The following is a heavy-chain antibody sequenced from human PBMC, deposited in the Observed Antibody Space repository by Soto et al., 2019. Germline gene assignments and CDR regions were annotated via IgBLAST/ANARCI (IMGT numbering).Heavy chain of an antibody. Sequence: GGSLRLSRAASGFTFSSYGMHWVRQAPGKGLEWVAVIWYDGSNKYYADSVKGRFTISRDNSKNTLYLQMNSLRAEDTAVYYCARDRSTVTLDYWGQGTLVTVSS. CDR2: IWYDGSNK. V-gene: IGHV3-33*01. CDR1: GFTFSSYG. J-gene: IGHJ4*02. CDR3: ARDRSTVTLDY. D-gene: IGHD4-17*01.